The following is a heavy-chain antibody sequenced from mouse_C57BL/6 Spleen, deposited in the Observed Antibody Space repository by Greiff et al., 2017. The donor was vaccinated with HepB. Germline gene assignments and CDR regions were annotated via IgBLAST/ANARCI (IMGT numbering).Heavy chain of an antibody. D-gene: IGHD2-4*01. CDR1: GYAFSSSW. CDR3: ASPYDFYYAMDY. CDR2: IYPGDGDT. V-gene: IGHV1-82*01. J-gene: IGHJ4*01. Sequence: VQGVESGPELVKPGASVKISCKASGYAFSSSWMNWVKQRPGKGLEWIGRIYPGDGDTNYNEKFKGKATLTADKSSSTAYMQLSSLTSEDSAVYFCASPYDFYYAMDYWGQGTSVTVSS.